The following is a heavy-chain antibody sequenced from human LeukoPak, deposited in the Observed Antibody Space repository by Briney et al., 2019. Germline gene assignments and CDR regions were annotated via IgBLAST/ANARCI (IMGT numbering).Heavy chain of an antibody. CDR1: GYSISSGYY. V-gene: IGHV4-38-2*01. Sequence: SETLSLTCAVSGYSISSGYYWGWIRQPPGEGLEWIGSIYHSGSTYYNPSLKSRVTISVDTSKNQFSLKLGSVTAADTAVYYCARHYGSGSYYTLNWFDPWGQGTLVTVSS. J-gene: IGHJ5*02. CDR2: IYHSGST. CDR3: ARHYGSGSYYTLNWFDP. D-gene: IGHD3-10*01.